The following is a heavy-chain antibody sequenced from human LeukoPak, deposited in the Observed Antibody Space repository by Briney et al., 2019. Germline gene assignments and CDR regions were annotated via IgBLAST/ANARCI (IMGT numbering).Heavy chain of an antibody. CDR2: INPVGGST. CDR3: ARVNDFWSGYFDS. J-gene: IGHJ4*03. V-gene: IGHV1-46*01. CDR1: GYTFTTYY. D-gene: IGHD3-3*01. Sequence: ATVKVFCMASGYTFTTYYIHWVRQTPGQGLEWMGIINPVGGSTTYAHRFQGRLTMTRDTSTSTVYMELSSLRSEDTAVYYCARVNDFWSGYFDSWGHRTFGSVSS.